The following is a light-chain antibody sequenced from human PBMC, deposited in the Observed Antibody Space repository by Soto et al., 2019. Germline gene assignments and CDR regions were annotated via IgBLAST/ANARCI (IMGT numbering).Light chain of an antibody. CDR2: AAS. CDR1: QGISSY. Sequence: DIQMTQSPSSLSASVGDRVTITCRASQGISSYLAWYQQKPGKVPKLLIYAASTLQSGVPSRFSDSGSGTDFTLTISSLQPEDVATYYCQKYNSAPPLTFGAGTKVQIK. CDR3: QKYNSAPPLT. V-gene: IGKV1-27*01. J-gene: IGKJ4*01.